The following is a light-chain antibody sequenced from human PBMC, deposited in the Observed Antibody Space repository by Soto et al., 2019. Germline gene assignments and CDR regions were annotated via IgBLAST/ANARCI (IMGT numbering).Light chain of an antibody. V-gene: IGKV3-20*01. CDR1: QSVSSKY. CDR3: QQYVSSLFT. Sequence: EIVLTQSPGTLSLSPGGRATLSCRASQSVSSKYLAWYQQKPGQAPRVLIYGTSIRASGVPERFSGGGSGTDFTLTITRLEPEDFAVYYCQQYVSSLFTFGPWTKVDFK. J-gene: IGKJ3*01. CDR2: GTS.